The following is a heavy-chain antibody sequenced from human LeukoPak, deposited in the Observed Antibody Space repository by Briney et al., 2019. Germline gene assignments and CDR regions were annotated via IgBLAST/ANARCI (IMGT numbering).Heavy chain of an antibody. CDR2: IYTSGST. Sequence: SETLSLTCTVSGGSISSYYWSWIRQPAGKGLEWIGRIYTSGSTNYNPSLKSRVAMSVDTSKNQFSLKLSSVTAADTAVYYCARANYDFWSGFVNWFDPWGQGTLVTVSS. J-gene: IGHJ5*02. V-gene: IGHV4-4*07. CDR1: GGSISSYY. D-gene: IGHD3-3*01. CDR3: ARANYDFWSGFVNWFDP.